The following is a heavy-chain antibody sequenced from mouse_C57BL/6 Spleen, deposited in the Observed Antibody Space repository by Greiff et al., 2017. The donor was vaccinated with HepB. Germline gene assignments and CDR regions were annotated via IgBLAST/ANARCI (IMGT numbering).Heavy chain of an antibody. CDR2: INPNNGGT. V-gene: IGHV1-18*01. Sequence: VQLQQSGPELVKPGASVKIPCKASGYTFTDYNMDWVKQSHGKSLEWIGDINPNNGGTIYNQKFKGKATLTVDKSSSTAYMELRSLTSEDTAVYYCARGYDYDAGYWYFDVWGTGTTVTVSS. CDR1: GYTFTDYN. CDR3: ARGYDYDAGYWYFDV. J-gene: IGHJ1*03. D-gene: IGHD2-4*01.